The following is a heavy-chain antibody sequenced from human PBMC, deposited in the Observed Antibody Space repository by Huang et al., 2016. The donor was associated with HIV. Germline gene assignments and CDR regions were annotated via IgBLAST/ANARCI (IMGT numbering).Heavy chain of an antibody. V-gene: IGHV3-23*01. J-gene: IGHJ6*02. CDR2: ISGRGGNT. CDR3: SRDDFWSGYSDYYGLDV. CDR1: GFTFNSYA. Sequence: EVQLLESGGGLVQPGGSLRLSCAASGFTFNSYAMSWVRQAPGKGLEWVSAISGRGGNTYDADSVKGRLTSSRDNAKNTLFLKMSGLRAEDTAVYYCSRDDFWSGYSDYYGLDVWGQGTTVTVSS. D-gene: IGHD3-3*01.